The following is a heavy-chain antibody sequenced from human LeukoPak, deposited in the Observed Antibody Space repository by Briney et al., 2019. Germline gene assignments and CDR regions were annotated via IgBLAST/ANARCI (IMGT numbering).Heavy chain of an antibody. V-gene: IGHV4-59*01. J-gene: IGHJ4*02. CDR1: GGSISSYY. CDR3: AKGGSWYRPTFFDY. D-gene: IGHD6-13*01. CDR2: IYYSGST. Sequence: SETLSLTCTVSGGSISSYYWSWIRQPPGKGLEWIGYIYYSGSTNYNPSLKSRVTISVDTSKNQFSLKLSSVTAADTAVYYCAKGGSWYRPTFFDYWGQGTLVTVSS.